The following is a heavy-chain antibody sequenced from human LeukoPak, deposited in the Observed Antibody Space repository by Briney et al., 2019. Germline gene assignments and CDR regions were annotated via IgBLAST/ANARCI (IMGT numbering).Heavy chain of an antibody. CDR3: ARNGGANWGNWFAP. D-gene: IGHD3-16*01. Sequence: PSETLSLTCTVSGGSISSGDYYWSWIRQPPGKGLEWIGYIYYSGSTYYNPSLKSRVTILVDKSKNQLSLKMSSVTAADTAVYYCARNGGANWGNWFAPWGQGTLVIVSS. CDR1: GGSISSGDYY. CDR2: IYYSGST. J-gene: IGHJ5*02. V-gene: IGHV4-30-4*01.